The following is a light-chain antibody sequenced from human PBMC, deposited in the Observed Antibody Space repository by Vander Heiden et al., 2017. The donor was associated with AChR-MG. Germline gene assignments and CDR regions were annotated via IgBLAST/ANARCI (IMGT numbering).Light chain of an antibody. J-gene: IGKJ2*01. Sequence: EIVLTQSPGTLSLSPGERATLSCRASQSVSSSYLAWYQQKPGQAPRLLIYGASSRATGIPDRFSGSRSGTDFTLTISRLEPEDFAVYYCQQYGGAPPMSTFRQGTKLEI. CDR2: GAS. CDR3: QQYGGAPPMST. V-gene: IGKV3-20*01. CDR1: QSVSSSY.